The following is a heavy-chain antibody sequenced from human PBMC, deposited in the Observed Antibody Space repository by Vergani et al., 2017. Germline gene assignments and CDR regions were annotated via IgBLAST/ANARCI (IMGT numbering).Heavy chain of an antibody. D-gene: IGHD6-13*01. CDR2: ISAYNGNT. J-gene: IGHJ4*02. CDR1: GYTFTSYG. V-gene: IGHV1-18*01. CDR3: ARAWDTEDSSSWFDY. Sequence: QVQLVESGAEVKKPGASVKVSCKASGYTFTSYGISWVRQAPGQGLEWMGWISAYNGNTNYAQKLQGRVTMTTDTSTSTAYMELRSLRSDDTAVYYCARAWDTEDSSSWFDYWGQGTLVTVSS.